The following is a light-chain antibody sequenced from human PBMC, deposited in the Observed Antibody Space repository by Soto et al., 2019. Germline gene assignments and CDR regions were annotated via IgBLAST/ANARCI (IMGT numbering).Light chain of an antibody. CDR3: QHYNNWPPYT. Sequence: EIVMTQSPDTLSVSPGESATLXXRASQRISSNLAWYQQKPGQAPRLXXYGASTRATGVPARFSGSGSETDFTLTISNLQSEDCAVYYCQHYNNWPPYTFGQGTKVDIK. CDR1: QRISSN. CDR2: GAS. V-gene: IGKV3D-15*01. J-gene: IGKJ2*01.